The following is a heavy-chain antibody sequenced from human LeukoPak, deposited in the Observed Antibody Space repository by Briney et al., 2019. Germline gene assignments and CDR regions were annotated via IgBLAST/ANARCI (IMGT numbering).Heavy chain of an antibody. J-gene: IGHJ4*02. CDR1: GFTISSYN. V-gene: IGHV3-48*02. D-gene: IGHD6-13*01. Sequence: GGSLRLSCAASGFTISSYNMNWVREAPGKGLEWVSFITSSSSTIYYADSVKGRSTISRDNAKNSLYLQMNSLRDEDTAVYYCARGRTSSWYFDYWGQGTLVTVSS. CDR2: ITSSSSTI. CDR3: ARGRTSSWYFDY.